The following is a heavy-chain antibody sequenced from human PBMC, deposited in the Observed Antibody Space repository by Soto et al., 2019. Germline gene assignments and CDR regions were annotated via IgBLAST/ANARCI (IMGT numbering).Heavy chain of an antibody. CDR3: ARVRGDVAFDY. Sequence: PSETLSLTCTVSGGSISSGDDYWSWIRQPPGKGLEWIEYIYHSGATYYNPSLKSRVTISVDRPKNQFSLKLNSVTAADTAVYYCARVRGDVAFDYWGQGTLVTV. V-gene: IGHV4-30-4*01. CDR1: GGSISSGDDY. D-gene: IGHD3-10*01. CDR2: IYHSGAT. J-gene: IGHJ4*02.